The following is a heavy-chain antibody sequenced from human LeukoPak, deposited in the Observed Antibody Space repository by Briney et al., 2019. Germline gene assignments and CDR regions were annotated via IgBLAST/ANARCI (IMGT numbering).Heavy chain of an antibody. J-gene: IGHJ3*02. D-gene: IGHD5-24*01. V-gene: IGHV4-59*08. CDR3: ARRSRMTTIDAFDI. CDR2: IYHSGST. CDR1: GGSISSYY. Sequence: SETLSLTCTVSGGSISSYYWSWIRQPPGKGLEWIGYIYHSGSTNYNPSLKSRVTISVDTSKNQFFLKLSSVTAADTAVYYCARRSRMTTIDAFDIWGQGTMVTVSS.